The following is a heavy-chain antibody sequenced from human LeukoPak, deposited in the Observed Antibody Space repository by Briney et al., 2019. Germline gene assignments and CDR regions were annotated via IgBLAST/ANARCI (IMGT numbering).Heavy chain of an antibody. D-gene: IGHD3-22*01. Sequence: PGGSLRLSCAASGFTFSTYSMNWVRQAPGKGLEWISYISYSSSTIYYADSVKGRFTISRGNAKNSLYLQMNSLRAEDTAVYYCARPDDSSGSFPDYWGQGTLVTVSS. CDR1: GFTFSTYS. CDR2: ISYSSSTI. J-gene: IGHJ4*02. CDR3: ARPDDSSGSFPDY. V-gene: IGHV3-48*01.